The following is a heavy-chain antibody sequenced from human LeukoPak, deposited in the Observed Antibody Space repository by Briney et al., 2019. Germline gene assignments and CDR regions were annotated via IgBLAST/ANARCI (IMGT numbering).Heavy chain of an antibody. D-gene: IGHD3-9*01. CDR1: GFSFIAFS. J-gene: IGHJ5*02. CDR3: ARGATTTRFGRLDP. CDR2: ISSSSDYI. V-gene: IGHV3-21*01. Sequence: GGSLRLSCAASGFSFIAFSMSWVRQAPGKGLEWVSSISSSSDYIYYADSMKGRFTISRDNAKRSLFLQMNSLRADDTAVYYCARGATTTRFGRLDPWGQGTLVTVSS.